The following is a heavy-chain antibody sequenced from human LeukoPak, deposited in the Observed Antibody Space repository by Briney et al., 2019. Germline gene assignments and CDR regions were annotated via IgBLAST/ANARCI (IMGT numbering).Heavy chain of an antibody. D-gene: IGHD2-2*01. V-gene: IGHV3-23*01. CDR2: ISGSGGST. CDR1: GFTFSSYA. Sequence: GGSLRLSCAASGFTFSSYAMSWVRQAPGKGLEWVSAISGSGGSTYYADSVKGQFTISRDNSKNTLYLQMNSLRAEDTAVYYCAKDLQAQYCSSTSCYAWGYWGQGTLVTVSS. CDR3: AKDLQAQYCSSTSCYAWGY. J-gene: IGHJ4*02.